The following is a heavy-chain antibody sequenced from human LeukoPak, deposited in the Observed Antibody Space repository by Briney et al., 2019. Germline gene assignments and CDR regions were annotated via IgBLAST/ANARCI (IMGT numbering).Heavy chain of an antibody. CDR2: ISGSGGST. V-gene: IGHV3-23*01. J-gene: IGHJ6*01. CDR3: GKVRWRGSSYYYYGMDG. CDR1: GFTFSSYA. D-gene: IGHD1-26*01. Sequence: GGSLRLSCAASGFTFSSYAMSWVRQAPGKGLEWVSAISGSGGSTYYADSVKGRFTISRDNSTNTLYLQMNSLRAEDTAVYYCGKVRWRGSSYYYYGMDGWVQGTTVTVSS.